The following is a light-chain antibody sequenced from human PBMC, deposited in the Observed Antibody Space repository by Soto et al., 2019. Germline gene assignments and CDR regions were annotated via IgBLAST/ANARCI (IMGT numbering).Light chain of an antibody. CDR1: SSDVGGYIY. Sequence: QSVLTQPASVSGSPGQSITISCTGTSSDVGGYIYVSWYQQHPGKAPKLMIYDVNNRPSGVSTRFSGSKSGNTASLTISGLQAEDEADYYCCSYSSTSTLGVFGGGTKLTVL. V-gene: IGLV2-14*03. CDR3: CSYSSTSTLGV. CDR2: DVN. J-gene: IGLJ2*01.